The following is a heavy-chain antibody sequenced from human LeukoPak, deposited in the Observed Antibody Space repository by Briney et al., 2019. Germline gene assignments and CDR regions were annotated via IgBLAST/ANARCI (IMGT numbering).Heavy chain of an antibody. CDR2: IIPIFGTA. J-gene: IGHJ3*02. V-gene: IGHV1-69*05. CDR1: GYTFTSYG. Sequence: GASVKVSCKASGYTFTSYGMSWVRQAPGQGLEWMGGIIPIFGTANYAQKFQGRVTITTDESTSTAYMELSSLRSEDTAVYYCARPRRAYYGSGSYYRGCAFDIWGQGTMVTVSS. CDR3: ARPRRAYYGSGSYYRGCAFDI. D-gene: IGHD3-10*01.